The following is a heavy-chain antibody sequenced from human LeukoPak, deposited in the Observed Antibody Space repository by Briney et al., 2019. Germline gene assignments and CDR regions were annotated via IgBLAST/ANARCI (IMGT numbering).Heavy chain of an antibody. D-gene: IGHD5-18*01. J-gene: IGHJ4*02. CDR3: ARVRVQLWLAPDY. CDR1: GFTFSSYW. CDR2: ISSSSSYI. Sequence: GGSLRLSCAASGFTFSSYWMSWVRQAPGKGLEWVSFISSSSSYIYYADSVKGRFTISRDNAKNSLYLQMNSLRAEDTAVYYCARVRVQLWLAPDYWGQGTLVTVSS. V-gene: IGHV3-21*01.